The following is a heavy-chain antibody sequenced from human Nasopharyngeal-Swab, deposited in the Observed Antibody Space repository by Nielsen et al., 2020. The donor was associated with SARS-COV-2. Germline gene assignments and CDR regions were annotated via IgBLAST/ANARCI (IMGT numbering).Heavy chain of an antibody. J-gene: IGHJ2*01. V-gene: IGHV4-61*01. CDR2: IYYSGST. D-gene: IGHD3-10*01. CDR1: GGSVSSGSYY. Sequence: SETLSLTCTVSGGSVSSGSYYWSWIRQPPGKGLEWIGYIYYSGSTYYNPSLKSRVTISVDTSKNQFSLKLSSVTAADTAVYYCARTSYYYGSGSLMGYFDLWGRGTLVTVSS. CDR3: ARTSYYYGSGSLMGYFDL.